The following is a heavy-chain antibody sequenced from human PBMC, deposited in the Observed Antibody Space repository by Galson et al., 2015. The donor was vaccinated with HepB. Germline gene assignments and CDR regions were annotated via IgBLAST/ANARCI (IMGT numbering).Heavy chain of an antibody. Sequence: SLRLSCAASGFTFSSYGMHWVRQAPGKGLEWVAVIWYDGSNKYYADSVKGRFTISRDNSKNTLYLQMNSLRAEDTAVYYCARGMVADYYYYYMDVWGKGTTVTVSS. D-gene: IGHD4/OR15-4a*01. CDR2: IWYDGSNK. J-gene: IGHJ6*03. CDR1: GFTFSSYG. CDR3: ARGMVADYYYYYMDV. V-gene: IGHV3-33*01.